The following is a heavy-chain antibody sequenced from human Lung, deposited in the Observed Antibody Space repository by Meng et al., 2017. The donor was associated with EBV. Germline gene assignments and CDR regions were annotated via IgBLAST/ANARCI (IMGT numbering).Heavy chain of an antibody. D-gene: IGHD2-2*01. CDR1: GCSLSTSEVG. CDR3: ALFTRSWFDP. CDR2: IYWDDDK. Sequence: QITLKESGPTLVQPTHTLTLTCTFSGCSLSTSEVGVGWIRQPPGKALEWLAVIYWDDDKRYSPSLKSRLTITKDTSKNQVVLTLTNMDPVDTAIYYCALFTRSWFDPWGQGTLVTVSS. V-gene: IGHV2-5*02. J-gene: IGHJ5*02.